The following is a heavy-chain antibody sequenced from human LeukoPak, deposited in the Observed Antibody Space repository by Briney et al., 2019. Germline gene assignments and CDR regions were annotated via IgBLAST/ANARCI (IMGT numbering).Heavy chain of an antibody. Sequence: SETLSLTCAVSGVSICSTNWWSWVRQPPGKGLEWIGEIYRSGSANYNPSLKGRVTVSMDKSNNQFSLTLISVTAADTAVYYCARNPRDGYTFDYWGQGTLVTVSS. CDR1: GVSICSTNW. D-gene: IGHD5-24*01. CDR2: IYRSGSA. V-gene: IGHV4-4*02. CDR3: ARNPRDGYTFDY. J-gene: IGHJ4*02.